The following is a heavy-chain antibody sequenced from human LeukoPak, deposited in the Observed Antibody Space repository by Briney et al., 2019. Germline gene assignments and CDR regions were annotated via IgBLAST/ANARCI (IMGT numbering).Heavy chain of an antibody. J-gene: IGHJ1*01. D-gene: IGHD6-13*01. CDR3: ARVRLNAAAAPAEYFQH. CDR2: INPNSGGT. CDR1: GYTFTGYY. V-gene: IGHV1-2*02. Sequence: ASVKVSCKASGYTFTGYYMHWVRQAPGQGLEWMGWINPNSGGTNYAQKFQGRVTMTRDTSISTAYMELSRLRSDDTAVYYCARVRLNAAAAPAEYFQHWGQGTLVTVSS.